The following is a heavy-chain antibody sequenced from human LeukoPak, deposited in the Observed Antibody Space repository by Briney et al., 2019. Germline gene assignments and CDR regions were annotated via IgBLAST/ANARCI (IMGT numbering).Heavy chain of an antibody. V-gene: IGHV3-64*01. J-gene: IGHJ4*02. CDR2: ISSNGGST. CDR3: ARGHRRPADY. CDR1: GFTFSSYA. Sequence: GGSLRLSRAASGFTFSSYAMHWVRQAPGKGLEYVSAISSNGGSTYYANSVKGRFTISRDNSKNTLYLQMGSLRADDMAVYYCARGHRRPADYGGQGTLVTVSS.